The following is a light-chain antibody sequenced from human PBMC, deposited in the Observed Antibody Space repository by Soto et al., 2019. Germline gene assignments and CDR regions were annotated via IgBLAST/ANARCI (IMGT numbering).Light chain of an antibody. V-gene: IGKV3-15*01. J-gene: IGKJ1*01. CDR1: QSVSSR. CDR3: QQYGDSPVT. Sequence: EIVMTQSPATLSASPGERVSLSFMASQSVSSRLAWYHQKPGQSPRLLIYGASTRATGIPARFSGSGSGTDFTLTITRLEPEDFAVYYCQQYGDSPVTFGQGTKVDI. CDR2: GAS.